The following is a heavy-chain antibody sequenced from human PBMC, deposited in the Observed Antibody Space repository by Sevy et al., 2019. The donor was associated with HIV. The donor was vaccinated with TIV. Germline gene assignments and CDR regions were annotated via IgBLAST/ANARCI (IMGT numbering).Heavy chain of an antibody. CDR3: ARGGGNGWYYFDY. J-gene: IGHJ4*02. D-gene: IGHD6-19*01. CDR2: IIPILGTV. CDR1: GGTFSSYG. V-gene: IGHV1-69*13. Sequence: ASVKVSCKASGGTFSSYGISWVRQAPGQGLEWMGGIIPILGTVNYAQKFQGRVTITADEFTKTAYMELSSLRSEDPAVYYCARGGGNGWYYFDYWGQETLVTVSS.